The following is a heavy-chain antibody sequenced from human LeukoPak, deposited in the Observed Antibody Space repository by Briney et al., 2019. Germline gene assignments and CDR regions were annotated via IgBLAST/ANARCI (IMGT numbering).Heavy chain of an antibody. CDR1: GFTFSSYA. J-gene: IGHJ4*02. CDR3: AKGGSYHLPRYFDY. D-gene: IGHD1-26*01. Sequence: GGSLRLSCAASGFTFSSYAMNWVRQAPGKGLEWVSDISGSAGSTYYADSVKGRFTISRDNSKNTLYLQMNSLRAEDTAVYYCAKGGSYHLPRYFDYWGQGTLVTVSS. V-gene: IGHV3-23*01. CDR2: ISGSAGST.